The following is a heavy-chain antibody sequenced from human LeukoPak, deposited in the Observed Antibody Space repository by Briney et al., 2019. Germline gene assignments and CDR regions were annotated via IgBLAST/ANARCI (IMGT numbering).Heavy chain of an antibody. D-gene: IGHD1-1*01. CDR2: IIPTFGTA. V-gene: IGHV1-69*05. CDR3: ARAPGTTNYYYYYYMDV. J-gene: IGHJ6*03. Sequence: SVKVSCKASGGTFSSYAISWVRQAPGQGLEWMGGIIPTFGTANYAQKFQGRVTITTDESTSTAYMELSSLRSEDTAVYYCARAPGTTNYYYYYYMDVWGKGTTVTVSS. CDR1: GGTFSSYA.